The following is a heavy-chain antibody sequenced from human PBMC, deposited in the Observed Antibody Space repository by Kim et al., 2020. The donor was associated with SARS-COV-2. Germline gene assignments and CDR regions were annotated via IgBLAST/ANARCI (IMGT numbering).Heavy chain of an antibody. CDR2: ISGSGGST. CDR3: AKVSVVGVTHYYGMDV. V-gene: IGHV3-23*01. CDR1: GFTFSSYA. J-gene: IGHJ6*02. Sequence: GGSLRLSCAASGFTFSSYAMSWVRQAPGKGLEWVSAISGSGGSTYYADSVKGRFTISRDNSKNTLYLQMNSLRAEDTAVYYCAKVSVVGVTHYYGMDVGGRGTTVTVSS. D-gene: IGHD1-26*01.